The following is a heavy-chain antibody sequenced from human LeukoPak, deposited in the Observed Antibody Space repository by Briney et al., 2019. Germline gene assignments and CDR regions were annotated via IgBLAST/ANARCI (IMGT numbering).Heavy chain of an antibody. CDR2: INHSGST. CDR1: GGSFSGYY. V-gene: IGHV4-34*01. D-gene: IGHD3-3*01. Sequence: SETLSLTCAVYGGSFSGYYWSWIRQPPGKGLEWIGEINHSGSTNYNSSLKSRVTISVDTSKNQFSLKLSSVTAADTAVYSCARAARRITIFGVVSLGYYFDYWGQGTLVTVSS. CDR3: ARAARRITIFGVVSLGYYFDY. J-gene: IGHJ4*02.